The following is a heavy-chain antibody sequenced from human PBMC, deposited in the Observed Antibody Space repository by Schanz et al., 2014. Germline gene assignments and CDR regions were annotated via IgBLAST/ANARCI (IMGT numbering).Heavy chain of an antibody. J-gene: IGHJ4*02. CDR3: ARANYRRKINFDY. CDR2: IWYDGSNK. V-gene: IGHV3-33*01. Sequence: QVQLVESGGGVVQPGRSLRLSCAASGFIFSSYGLHWVRQAPGKGLEWVAFIWYDGSNKYYADSVKGRFTISRDSPKNTLYLQMNSLRAEDTAVYYCARANYRRKINFDYWGRGTLVTVSS. CDR1: GFIFSSYG. D-gene: IGHD3-10*01.